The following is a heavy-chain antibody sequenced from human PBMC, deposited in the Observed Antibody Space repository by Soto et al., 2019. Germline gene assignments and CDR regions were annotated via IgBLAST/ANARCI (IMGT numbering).Heavy chain of an antibody. Sequence: QVQLVQSGAEVKKPGSSVKVSCKVSGGTFNIRWVRQAPGQGLEWMGGIIPVMDTANYARKSQGRVVISADRATNSVYMEMMSLTLEDTAVYYCARGSGADAFDIWGQGTMVTVSS. CDR3: ARGSGADAFDI. V-gene: IGHV1-69*06. D-gene: IGHD7-27*01. CDR1: GGTFN. CDR2: IIPVMDTA. J-gene: IGHJ3*02.